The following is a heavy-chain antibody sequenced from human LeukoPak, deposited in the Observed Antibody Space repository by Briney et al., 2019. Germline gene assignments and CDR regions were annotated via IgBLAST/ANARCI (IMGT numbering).Heavy chain of an antibody. Sequence: SETLSLTCTVSGGSINSYFWSWIRQPPGKGLEWIGEINRGGNTNYNPSLKSRVTISVDTSKNQFSLQLNSVTAADTAVYYCARSGDSRIDYWGQGTLVTVSS. J-gene: IGHJ4*02. D-gene: IGHD4-17*01. CDR1: GGSINSYF. V-gene: IGHV4-59*12. CDR3: ARSGDSRIDY. CDR2: INRGGNT.